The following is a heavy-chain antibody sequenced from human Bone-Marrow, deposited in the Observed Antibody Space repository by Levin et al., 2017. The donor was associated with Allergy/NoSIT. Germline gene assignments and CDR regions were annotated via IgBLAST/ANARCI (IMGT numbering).Heavy chain of an antibody. V-gene: IGHV1-69*13. J-gene: IGHJ6*02. CDR3: ASNWGYDFWSGYPAYYYYDYGMDG. CDR2: IIPIFGTA. D-gene: IGHD3-3*01. CDR1: GGTFSSYA. Sequence: SVKVSCKASGGTFSSYAISWVRQAPGQGLEWMGGIIPIFGTANYAQKFQGRVTITADESTSTAYMELSSLRSEDTAVYYCASNWGYDFWSGYPAYYYYDYGMDGWGQGTTVTVSS.